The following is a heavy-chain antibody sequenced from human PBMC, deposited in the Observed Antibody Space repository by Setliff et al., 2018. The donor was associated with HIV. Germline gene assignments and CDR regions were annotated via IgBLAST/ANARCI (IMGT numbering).Heavy chain of an antibody. Sequence: ASVKVSCKASGYTFTSYDINWVRQATGQGLEWMGWMNPNSGNTGYAQKFQGRVTMTRNTSISTAYMELSSLRSEGTAVYYCARGSSYSSSWYVFRPQALNDAFDIWAQGTMVTVSS. CDR1: GYTFTSYD. CDR2: MNPNSGNT. J-gene: IGHJ3*02. D-gene: IGHD6-13*01. CDR3: ARGSSYSSSWYVFRPQALNDAFDI. V-gene: IGHV1-8*02.